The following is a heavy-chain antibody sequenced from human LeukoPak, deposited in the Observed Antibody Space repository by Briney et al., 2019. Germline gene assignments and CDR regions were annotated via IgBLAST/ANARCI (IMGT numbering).Heavy chain of an antibody. D-gene: IGHD4-17*01. Sequence: PGGSLRLSCAASGFTFCSYAMSWVRQAPGKGLEWVSAISGSGGSTYYADSVKGRFTISRDNSKNTLYLQMNSLRAEDTAVYYCAKDLEATVTTFYPYWGQGTLVTVSS. CDR2: ISGSGGST. V-gene: IGHV3-23*01. J-gene: IGHJ4*02. CDR3: AKDLEATVTTFYPY. CDR1: GFTFCSYA.